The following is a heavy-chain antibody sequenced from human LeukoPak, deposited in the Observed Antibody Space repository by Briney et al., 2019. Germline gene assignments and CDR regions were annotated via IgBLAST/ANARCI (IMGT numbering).Heavy chain of an antibody. CDR2: TYYSGST. V-gene: IGHV4-59*01. Sequence: SETLSLTCTVSGGSISSYYWSWIRQPPGKGLEWIGYTYYSGSTNYNPSLKSRVTISVDTSKNQFSLKLSSVTAADTAVYYCARDPSGSYYLSGAFDIWGQGTMVTVSS. CDR3: ARDPSGSYYLSGAFDI. D-gene: IGHD1-26*01. J-gene: IGHJ3*02. CDR1: GGSISSYY.